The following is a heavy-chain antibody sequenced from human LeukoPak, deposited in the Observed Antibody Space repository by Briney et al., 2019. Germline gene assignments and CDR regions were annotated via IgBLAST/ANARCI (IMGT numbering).Heavy chain of an antibody. V-gene: IGHV3-48*03. Sequence: GGSLRLSCAASGFTFSSHEMNWVRQAPGKGLEWVSYISSSGSTIYYADSVKGRFTISRDDAKNSLYLQMNSLRAEDTAVYYCAELGITMIGGVWGKGTTVTISS. D-gene: IGHD3-10*02. CDR1: GFTFSSHE. J-gene: IGHJ6*04. CDR3: AELGITMIGGV. CDR2: ISSSGSTI.